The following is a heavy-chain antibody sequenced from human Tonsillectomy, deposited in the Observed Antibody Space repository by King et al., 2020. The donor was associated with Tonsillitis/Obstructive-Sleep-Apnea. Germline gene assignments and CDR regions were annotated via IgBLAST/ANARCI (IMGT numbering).Heavy chain of an antibody. Sequence: VQLVQSGAEVKKPGASVKVSCKASVYTFISYGISWVRQAPGQVREWMGWINVYNGNTNYAQKFQGRVIMTTDTSTSTAYMELRSLRSDDTAVYYCARGGTTASYYYMDVWGKGTTVTVSS. D-gene: IGHD1-7*01. V-gene: IGHV1-18*01. CDR3: ARGGTTASYYYMDV. CDR1: VYTFISYG. CDR2: INVYNGNT. J-gene: IGHJ6*03.